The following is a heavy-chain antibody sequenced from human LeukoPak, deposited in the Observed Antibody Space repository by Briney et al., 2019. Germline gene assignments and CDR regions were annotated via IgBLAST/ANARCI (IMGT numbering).Heavy chain of an antibody. Sequence: PGGSLRLSCAASGFTFNNYAMSWVRQAPGKGLEWVAAISGNGGRTYYRDSVKGRFTISRDNPKNTLYLLMNSLSSEDTALYYCAQNQTSSGYFDYWGQGTLVTVSS. CDR1: GFTFNNYA. V-gene: IGHV3-23*01. CDR2: ISGNGGRT. D-gene: IGHD3-10*01. J-gene: IGHJ4*02. CDR3: AQNQTSSGYFDY.